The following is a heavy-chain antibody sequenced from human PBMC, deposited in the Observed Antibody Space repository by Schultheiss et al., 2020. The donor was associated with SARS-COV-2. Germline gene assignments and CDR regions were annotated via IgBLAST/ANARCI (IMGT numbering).Heavy chain of an antibody. Sequence: ASVKVSCKASGYTFTSYDINWVRQAPGQGLEWMGWINPNSGGTNYAQKFQGRVTMTRDTSISTAYMELSRLRSDDTAVYYCASRRDGYNYNLGYWGQGTLVTVSS. J-gene: IGHJ4*02. CDR2: INPNSGGT. D-gene: IGHD5-24*01. V-gene: IGHV1-2*02. CDR1: GYTFTSYD. CDR3: ASRRDGYNYNLGY.